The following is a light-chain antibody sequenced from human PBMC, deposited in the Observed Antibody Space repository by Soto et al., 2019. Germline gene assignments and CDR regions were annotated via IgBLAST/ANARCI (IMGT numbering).Light chain of an antibody. Sequence: EIVLTQFPATLSVSPGERATLSCRASQSISNTLAGYQQRPGQAPRLLIYGASTRATAIPARFSGSGSGIEFTLTISSLQSEDFAVYYCQQYNDWPQTFGQGTKVDIK. CDR3: QQYNDWPQT. J-gene: IGKJ1*01. V-gene: IGKV3-15*01. CDR2: GAS. CDR1: QSISNT.